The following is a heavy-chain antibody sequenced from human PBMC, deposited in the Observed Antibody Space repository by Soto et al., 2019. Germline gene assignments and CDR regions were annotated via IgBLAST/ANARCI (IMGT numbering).Heavy chain of an antibody. CDR2: TSYDGLNT. Sequence: GGSLRLSCAASGFTLSSFSIHWVRQAPGKGLEWVATTSYDGLNTFYGESVRGRFSISRDTSKNTLFLQMDSLKTEDTAVYFCAKSSSGLRDYFDSCGRGTLVTFSS. D-gene: IGHD3-10*01. J-gene: IGHJ4*02. CDR1: GFTLSSFS. V-gene: IGHV3-30-3*02. CDR3: AKSSSGLRDYFDS.